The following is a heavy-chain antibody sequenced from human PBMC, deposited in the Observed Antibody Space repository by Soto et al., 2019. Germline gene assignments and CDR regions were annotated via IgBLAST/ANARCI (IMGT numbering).Heavy chain of an antibody. D-gene: IGHD3-10*01. CDR2: IYYSGST. CDR3: ARVWGGAFDL. Sequence: QVQLQESGSGLVKPSETLSLTCTVSGGSISSYYWSWIRQPPGKGLEWIGYIYYSGSTNYNPSLKSRVTISVDTSKNQFSLKLSSVTAADTAVYYCARVWGGAFDLWGQGTMVTVSS. V-gene: IGHV4-59*01. J-gene: IGHJ3*01. CDR1: GGSISSYY.